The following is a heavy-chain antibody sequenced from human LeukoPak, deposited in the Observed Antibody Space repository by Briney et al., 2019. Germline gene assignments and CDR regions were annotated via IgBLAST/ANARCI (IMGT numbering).Heavy chain of an antibody. D-gene: IGHD1-26*01. J-gene: IGHJ4*02. CDR3: AKDQGNGIVGAMGFDY. CDR1: GFTFSSYD. Sequence: GGSLRLSCAASGFTFSSYDMNWVRQAPGKGLEWVAFIRYDGSNKYYADSVKGRFTISRDNSKNTLYLQMNSLRAEDTAVYYCAKDQGNGIVGAMGFDYWGQGTLVTVSS. CDR2: IRYDGSNK. V-gene: IGHV3-30*02.